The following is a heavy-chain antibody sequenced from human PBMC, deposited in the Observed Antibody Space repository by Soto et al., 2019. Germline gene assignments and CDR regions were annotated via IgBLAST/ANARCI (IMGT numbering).Heavy chain of an antibody. CDR3: AREGVGGFGYYYCGMDV. D-gene: IGHD3-16*01. Sequence: GESLKISCKGSGYRFTNYCIGWVRQMPGKGLEWMGIIYPGDSDTRYSPSFQGQVTISADKSINTAYLQWSSLKASDTAMYYFAREGVGGFGYYYCGMDVWGQGTTVTVSS. CDR2: IYPGDSDT. CDR1: GYRFTNYC. V-gene: IGHV5-51*01. J-gene: IGHJ6*02.